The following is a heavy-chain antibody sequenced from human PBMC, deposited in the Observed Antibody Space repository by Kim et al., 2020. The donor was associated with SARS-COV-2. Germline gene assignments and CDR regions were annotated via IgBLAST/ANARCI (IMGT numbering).Heavy chain of an antibody. D-gene: IGHD2-15*01. J-gene: IGHJ4*02. Sequence: GRSLRLSCAASGFTFDDYAMHWVRQAPGKGLEWVSGISWNSGSIGYADSVKGRFTISRDNAKNSLYLQMNSLRAEDTALYYCAKFSRAANFDYWGQGTLVTVSS. V-gene: IGHV3-9*01. CDR3: AKFSRAANFDY. CDR2: ISWNSGSI. CDR1: GFTFDDYA.